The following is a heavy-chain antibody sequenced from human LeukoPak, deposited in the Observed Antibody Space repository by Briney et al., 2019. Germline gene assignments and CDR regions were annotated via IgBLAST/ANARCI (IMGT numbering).Heavy chain of an antibody. J-gene: IGHJ4*02. CDR3: ARGHYGPDY. CDR2: ISSDGSIT. D-gene: IGHD3-10*01. V-gene: IGHV3-74*01. CDR1: GFTFSSYW. Sequence: GGSLRLSCAASGFTFSSYWMHWVRQAPGKGLLWVSRISSDGSITSYADSVKGRFTISRDNAKNTLYLQMNSLRDEDTAVFFCARGHYGPDYWGQGTLVAVSS.